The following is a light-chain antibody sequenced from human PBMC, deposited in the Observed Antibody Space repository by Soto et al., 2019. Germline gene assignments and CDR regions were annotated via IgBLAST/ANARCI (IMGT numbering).Light chain of an antibody. Sequence: QSALTQPASVSGSPGQSITISCTGTSSDVGGYNYVSWYQQHPGKAPKLMIYEVSNRPSGVSDRFFGLKSGNTASLTISGLQAEDEADYYCSSYTSSSTLVFGGGTQLTVL. J-gene: IGLJ2*01. CDR1: SSDVGGYNY. CDR3: SSYTSSSTLV. CDR2: EVS. V-gene: IGLV2-14*01.